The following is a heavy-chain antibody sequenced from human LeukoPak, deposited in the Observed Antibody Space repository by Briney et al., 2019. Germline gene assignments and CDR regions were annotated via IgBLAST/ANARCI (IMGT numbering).Heavy chain of an antibody. V-gene: IGHV3-23*01. D-gene: IGHD1-26*01. J-gene: IGHJ4*02. CDR3: ARARVRATELDY. Sequence: GGSLRLSCAASGFTFSSYSMNWVRQAPGKGLEWVSVISGSAASTSYADSVKGRFTISRDNSRNTLYLQMNNLRAEDTAVYYCARARVRATELDYWGQGTLVTVSS. CDR1: GFTFSSYS. CDR2: ISGSAAST.